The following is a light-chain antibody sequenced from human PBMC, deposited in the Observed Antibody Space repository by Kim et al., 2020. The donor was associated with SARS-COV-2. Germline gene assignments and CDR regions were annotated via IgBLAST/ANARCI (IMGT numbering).Light chain of an antibody. CDR1: NIGSKS. CDR3: QVWDSSRHLPV. J-gene: IGLJ3*02. CDR2: YDS. Sequence: SYELTQPPSVSVAPGKTARITCGGNNIGSKSVHWYQQKPGQAPVLVIYYDSDRPSGIPERFSGSNSGNTATLTISRVEAGDEADYYCQVWDSSRHLPVFG. V-gene: IGLV3-21*04.